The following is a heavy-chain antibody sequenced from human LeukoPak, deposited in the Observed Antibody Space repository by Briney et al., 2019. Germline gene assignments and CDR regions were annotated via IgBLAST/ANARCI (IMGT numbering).Heavy chain of an antibody. CDR3: ARCNFRSGFYAFGY. D-gene: IGHD3-3*01. CDR2: IYSSGST. J-gene: IGHJ4*02. CDR1: GDSISNYY. V-gene: IGHV4-4*07. Sequence: SESLSLTCSVSGDSISNYYWSWVRQPAGKGLEWIGRIYSSGSTSYNPSLKSRVTMSLDTSKNQFSLKLGSVTAADTAVYYCARCNFRSGFYAFGYWGQGTLVTVSS.